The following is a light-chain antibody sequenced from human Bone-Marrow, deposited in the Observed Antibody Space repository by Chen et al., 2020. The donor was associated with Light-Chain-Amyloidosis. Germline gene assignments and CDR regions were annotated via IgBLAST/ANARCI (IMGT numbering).Light chain of an antibody. Sequence: QSSLTPPPSGSESPGQSITIPCTGTSSDLGGYNFVSWYQQHPGKAPKLMIFDVSSRPSGVSDRFSGSKSGNTASLTISGLQAEDEATYYCSSFTSSRTVVFGTGTRLTVL. J-gene: IGLJ2*01. CDR2: DVS. V-gene: IGLV2-14*03. CDR1: SSDLGGYNF. CDR3: SSFTSSRTVV.